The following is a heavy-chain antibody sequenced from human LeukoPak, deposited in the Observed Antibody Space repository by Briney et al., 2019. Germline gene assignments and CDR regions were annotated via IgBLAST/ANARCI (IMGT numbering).Heavy chain of an antibody. CDR3: AKDQSDSGRSYY. Sequence: GGSLRLSCAASGFTFSSYAMSWVRQAPGKGLEWVSGISGSGVSTYYADSVKGRFTISRDNSKNTLYLQMNSLRAEDTAVYYCAKDQSDSGRSYYWGQGTLVTVSS. CDR2: ISGSGVST. D-gene: IGHD1-26*01. CDR1: GFTFSSYA. V-gene: IGHV3-23*01. J-gene: IGHJ4*02.